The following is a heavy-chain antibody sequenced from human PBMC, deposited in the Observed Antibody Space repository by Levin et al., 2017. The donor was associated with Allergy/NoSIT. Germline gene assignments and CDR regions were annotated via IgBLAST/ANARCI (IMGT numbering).Heavy chain of an antibody. V-gene: IGHV5-51*01. J-gene: IGHJ4*02. CDR3: ARPYYYDSSGLTPADY. Sequence: PGESLKISCKGSGYSFTSYWIGWVRQMPGKGLEWMGIIYPGDSDTRYSPSFQGQVTISADKSISTAYLQWSSLKASDTAMYYCARPYYYDSSGLTPADYWGQGTLVTVSS. CDR2: IYPGDSDT. CDR1: GYSFTSYW. D-gene: IGHD3-22*01.